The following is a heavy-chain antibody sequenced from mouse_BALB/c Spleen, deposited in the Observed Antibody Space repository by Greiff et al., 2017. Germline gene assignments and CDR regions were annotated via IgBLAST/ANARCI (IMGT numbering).Heavy chain of an antibody. CDR1: GYTFTSYW. CDR2: IYPGNSDT. Sequence: EVKLVESGTVLARPGASVKMSCKASGYTFTSYWMHWVKQRPGQGLEWIGAIYPGNSDTSYNQKFKGKAKLTAVTSTSTAYMELSSLTNEDSAVYYCTRSEGLLFDYWGQGTTLTVSS. V-gene: IGHV1-5*01. D-gene: IGHD3-3*01. J-gene: IGHJ2*01. CDR3: TRSEGLLFDY.